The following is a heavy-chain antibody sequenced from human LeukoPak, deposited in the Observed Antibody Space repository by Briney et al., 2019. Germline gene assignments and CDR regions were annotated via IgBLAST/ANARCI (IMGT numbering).Heavy chain of an antibody. CDR3: VGGPIAAAGEDY. D-gene: IGHD6-13*01. J-gene: IGHJ4*02. CDR2: ISGGSGYI. CDR1: GFTFSSYS. Sequence: GGSLRLSCAPSGFTFSSYSMNWVRQAPGKGLERVSSISGGSGYIYYADSVKGRFTISRDNAKNSLYLQMNSLRAEDTAVYYCVGGPIAAAGEDYWGQGILVTVSS. V-gene: IGHV3-21*01.